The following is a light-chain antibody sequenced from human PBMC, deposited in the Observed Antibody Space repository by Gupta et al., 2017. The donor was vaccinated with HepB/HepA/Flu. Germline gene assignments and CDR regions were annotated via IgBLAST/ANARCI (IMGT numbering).Light chain of an antibody. Sequence: SSELTQPPSVSVPPGQRARITCSGEALTDQYSYWYQQKPGQAPLLIIYNDKKRPSGIPDRFSGSSSGTTVTLAITGLQAEDEADYYCQSTDTSTKRAVFGTGTWLAVL. CDR3: QSTDTSTKRAV. CDR1: ALTDQY. V-gene: IGLV3-25*03. CDR2: NDK. J-gene: IGLJ1*01.